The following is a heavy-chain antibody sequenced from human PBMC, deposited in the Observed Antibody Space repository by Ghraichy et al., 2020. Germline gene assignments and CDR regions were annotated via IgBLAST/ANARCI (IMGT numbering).Heavy chain of an antibody. CDR1: GGSISSSSYY. CDR3: ARDQQAAAHNYYYYGMDV. Sequence: SQTLSLTCTVSGGSISSSSYYWGWIRQPPGKGLEWIGSIFYSGSTYYNPSLKSRVTISVDTSKNQFSLILSSVTAADTAVYYCARDQQAAAHNYYYYGMDVWGQGTTVTVSS. J-gene: IGHJ6*01. V-gene: IGHV4-39*07. D-gene: IGHD6-13*01. CDR2: IFYSGST.